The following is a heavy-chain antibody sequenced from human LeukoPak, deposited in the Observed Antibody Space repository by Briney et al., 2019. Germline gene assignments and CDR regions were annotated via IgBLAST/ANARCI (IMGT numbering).Heavy chain of an antibody. J-gene: IGHJ4*02. CDR1: GFTFSAYS. CDR2: IKQDGSEK. D-gene: IGHD1-26*01. CDR3: ARDKIVGATNFDY. Sequence: GGSLRLSCAASGFTFSAYSMSWVRQAPGKGLEWVANIKQDGSEKYYVDSVKGRFTISRDNAKNSLYLQMNSLRAEDTAVYYCARDKIVGATNFDYWGQGTLVTVSS. V-gene: IGHV3-7*01.